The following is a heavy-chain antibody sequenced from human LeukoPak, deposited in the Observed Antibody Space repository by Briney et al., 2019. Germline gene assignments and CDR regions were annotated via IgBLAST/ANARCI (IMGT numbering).Heavy chain of an antibody. Sequence: GGSLRLSCAASGFTFSRYWMHWVRQTPGKGLVWVARIATDGSRTTYADSVRGRFAISRDNSKNTLFLQMNSLRAEDTAVYYCAREASDAFDIWGQGTMVTVSS. J-gene: IGHJ3*02. V-gene: IGHV3-74*01. CDR1: GFTFSRYW. CDR3: AREASDAFDI. CDR2: IATDGSRT.